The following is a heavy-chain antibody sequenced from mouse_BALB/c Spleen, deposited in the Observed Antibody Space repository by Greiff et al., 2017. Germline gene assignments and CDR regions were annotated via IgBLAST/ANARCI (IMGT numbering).Heavy chain of an antibody. V-gene: IGHV1-69*02. Sequence: QVQLKQPGAELVRPGASVKLSCKASGYTFTSYWINWVKQRPGQGLEWIGNIYPSDSYTNYNQKFKDKATLTVDKSSSTAYMQLSSPTSEDSAVYYCTTMITDWGQGTTLTVSS. D-gene: IGHD2-4*01. CDR3: TTMITD. CDR1: GYTFTSYW. J-gene: IGHJ2*01. CDR2: IYPSDSYT.